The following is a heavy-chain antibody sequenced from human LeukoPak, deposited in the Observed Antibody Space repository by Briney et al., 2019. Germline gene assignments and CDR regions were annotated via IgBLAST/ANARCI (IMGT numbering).Heavy chain of an antibody. CDR3: ARHGYTASHYFLDY. V-gene: IGHV4-4*07. D-gene: IGHD3-16*01. CDR1: SGSMNSYY. Sequence: SETLSLTCTVSSGSMNSYYWGWVRQPAGRGLEWIGRIYTTGKTDYDPSLKSRLTMSVDTSKRPFSLNLRSVSAADTAIYYCARHGYTASHYFLDYWSQGTLVTVSS. CDR2: IYTTGKT. J-gene: IGHJ4*02.